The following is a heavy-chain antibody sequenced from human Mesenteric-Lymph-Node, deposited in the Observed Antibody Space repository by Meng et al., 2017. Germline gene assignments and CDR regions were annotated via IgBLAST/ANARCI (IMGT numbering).Heavy chain of an antibody. D-gene: IGHD6-19*01. V-gene: IGHV3-30*16. Sequence: GESLKISCAASGITLSRSIIHWVRQAPGKGLEWLGLMAPDESSRQLAGSAKGRFTISRDDSKNTLYLQMNNLKTEDTAVYYCATEKGSSGRAGWFDPWGQGSLVTVSS. CDR3: ATEKGSSGRAGWFDP. J-gene: IGHJ5*02. CDR1: GITLSRSI. CDR2: MAPDESSR.